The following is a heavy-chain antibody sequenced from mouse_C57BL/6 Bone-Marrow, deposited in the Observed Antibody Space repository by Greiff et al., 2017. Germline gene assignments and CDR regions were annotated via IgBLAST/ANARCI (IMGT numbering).Heavy chain of an antibody. V-gene: IGHV5-17*01. CDR1: GFTFSDYG. CDR3: ARDDYDWFAY. Sequence: EVHLVESGGGLVKPGGSLKLSCAASGFTFSDYGMHWVRQAPEKGLEWVAYISSGSSTIYYADTVKGRFTISRANAKNTLFLQKTSLRSEDTAMYYCARDDYDWFAYWGQGTLVTVSA. J-gene: IGHJ3*01. CDR2: ISSGSSTI. D-gene: IGHD2-4*01.